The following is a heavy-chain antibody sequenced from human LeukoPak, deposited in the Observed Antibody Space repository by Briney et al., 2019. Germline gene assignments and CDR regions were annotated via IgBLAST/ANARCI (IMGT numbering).Heavy chain of an antibody. CDR3: ARAVYCGGDCHSYNFEY. V-gene: IGHV3-33*01. J-gene: IGHJ4*02. D-gene: IGHD2-21*02. CDR2: LWYDGRNI. Sequence: PGRSLRLSCAASGLYFSSYDMHWLRQAPGKGLEWVAGLWYDGRNIFYADSMKGRFTISGDNSKNTLSLQMNSLRAEDAAVYYCARAVYCGGDCHSYNFEYWGQGTLVTVSS. CDR1: GLYFSSYD.